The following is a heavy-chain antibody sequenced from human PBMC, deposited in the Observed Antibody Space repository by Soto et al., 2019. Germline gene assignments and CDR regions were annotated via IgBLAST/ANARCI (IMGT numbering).Heavy chain of an antibody. CDR3: ARGRKAAAGTPTKATLRFYYGMDV. CDR1: GYTFTGYY. Sequence: GASVKVSCKASGYTFTGYYMHWVRQAPGQGLEWMGWVNPNSGGTNYAQKFQGRVTMTRDTSISTAYMELSRLRSDDTAVYYCARGRKAAAGTPTKATLRFYYGMDVWGQGTTVTVPS. J-gene: IGHJ6*02. CDR2: VNPNSGGT. D-gene: IGHD6-13*01. V-gene: IGHV1-2*02.